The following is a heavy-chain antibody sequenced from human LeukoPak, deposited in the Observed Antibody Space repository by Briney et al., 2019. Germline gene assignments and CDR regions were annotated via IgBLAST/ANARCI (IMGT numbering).Heavy chain of an antibody. Sequence: ASVKVSCKASGYTFTGYYMHWVRQAPGQGLEWMEWINPNSGGTNYAQKFQGRVTMTRDTSISTAYMELSRLRSDDTAVYYCARALRYYDSSGRYGMDVWGQGTTVTVSS. CDR2: INPNSGGT. V-gene: IGHV1-2*02. CDR1: GYTFTGYY. D-gene: IGHD3-22*01. CDR3: ARALRYYDSSGRYGMDV. J-gene: IGHJ6*02.